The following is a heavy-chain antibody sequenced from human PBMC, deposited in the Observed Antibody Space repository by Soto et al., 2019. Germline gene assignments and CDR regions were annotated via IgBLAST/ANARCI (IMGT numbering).Heavy chain of an antibody. J-gene: IGHJ1*01. CDR3: ARTHCTSTTCYAYAADFQH. D-gene: IGHD2-2*01. V-gene: IGHV1-18*04. CDR2: INPNNGNT. Sequence: ASVKVSCKASGYTFTSYYMHWVRQAPGQGLEWMGLINPNNGNTNYAQKLQGRVTMTTDTSTSTAYMELRSLRSDDTAMYYCARTHCTSTTCYAYAADFQHWGQGTLVTVSS. CDR1: GYTFTSYY.